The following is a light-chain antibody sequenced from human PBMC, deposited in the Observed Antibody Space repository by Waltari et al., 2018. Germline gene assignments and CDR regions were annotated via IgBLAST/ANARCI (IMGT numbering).Light chain of an antibody. CDR2: DAS. V-gene: IGKV3-11*01. Sequence: EVVLTQSPATLSLSPGEGATLSCRASQTIINYLTWYQQKPGQAPRLLIYDASKRATGIPPRFSGSGSGTDFTLTISRLEPEDFAVYYCHQGTNWSETFGQGTKVEIK. CDR1: QTIINY. J-gene: IGKJ1*01. CDR3: HQGTNWSET.